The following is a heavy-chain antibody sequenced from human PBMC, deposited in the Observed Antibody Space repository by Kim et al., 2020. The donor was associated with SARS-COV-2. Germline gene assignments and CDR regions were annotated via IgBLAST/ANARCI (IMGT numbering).Heavy chain of an antibody. CDR3: AKNCGVFC. J-gene: IGHJ1*01. V-gene: IGHV3-23*01. Sequence: GGSLRLSCAASGFPFGDTALSWVRQTPGTGLEWVSTISPAGSSTFYANSVKGRFTISRDNSKNTLFLQMNSLRADDTAVYYCAKNCGVFCWGQ. CDR1: GFPFGDTA. CDR2: ISPAGSST. D-gene: IGHD1-1*01.